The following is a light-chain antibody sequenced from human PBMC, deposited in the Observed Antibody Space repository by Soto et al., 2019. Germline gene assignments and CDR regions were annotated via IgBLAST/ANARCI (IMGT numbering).Light chain of an antibody. CDR3: QHYGDSAP. Sequence: EIVLTQSPGTLSLSPGERAALSCRASQSVSNNFLAWYQQKPGQAPRLLIYDASARIPGIPDRFRGSGSGTDFTLTISRLALEDFAVYYCQHYGDSAPFGGGTKVEIK. CDR2: DAS. V-gene: IGKV3-20*01. J-gene: IGKJ4*01. CDR1: QSVSNNF.